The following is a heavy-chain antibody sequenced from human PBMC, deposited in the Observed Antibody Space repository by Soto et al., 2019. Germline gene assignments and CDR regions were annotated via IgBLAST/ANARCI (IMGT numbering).Heavy chain of an antibody. CDR3: ARGSSRDFWSGYYCYFDY. V-gene: IGHV4-61*01. J-gene: IGHJ4*02. CDR2: IYYSGST. Sequence: QVQLQESGPGLVKPSETLSLTCTVSGGSVSSGSYYWSWIRQPPGKGLEWIGYIYYSGSTNYNPSLKSRVTISVDTSKNQFSLKLSSVTAADTAVYYCARGSSRDFWSGYYCYFDYWGQGTLVTVSS. CDR1: GGSVSSGSYY. D-gene: IGHD3-3*01.